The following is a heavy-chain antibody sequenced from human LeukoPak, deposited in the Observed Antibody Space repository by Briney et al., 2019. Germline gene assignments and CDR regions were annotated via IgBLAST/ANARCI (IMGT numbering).Heavy chain of an antibody. D-gene: IGHD3-10*01. Sequence: GGSLRLSCAASGFTFNTFAVNWVRQAPGMGLEWVSGITGGGYDTFYSDSVKGRFTISRDNSNNMVYLQMTSLRVEDTAVYYCAAEPRVDLFSVVNYWGQATRVTLSA. J-gene: IGHJ4*02. V-gene: IGHV3-23*01. CDR2: ITGGGYDT. CDR3: AAEPRVDLFSVVNY. CDR1: GFTFNTFA.